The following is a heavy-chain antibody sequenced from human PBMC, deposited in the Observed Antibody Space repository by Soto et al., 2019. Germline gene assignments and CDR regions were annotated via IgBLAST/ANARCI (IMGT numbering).Heavy chain of an antibody. J-gene: IGHJ6*02. Sequence: SANLSVTCTVTCGSISSSSYYWGWIRQPPGKGLEWIGSIYYSGSTYYNPSLKSRVTISVDTSKNQFSLKLSSVTAADTAVYYCARRLYYDSSGFEGGGMDVWGQGTTVT. CDR3: ARRLYYDSSGFEGGGMDV. CDR2: IYYSGST. D-gene: IGHD3-22*01. CDR1: CGSISSSSYY. V-gene: IGHV4-39*01.